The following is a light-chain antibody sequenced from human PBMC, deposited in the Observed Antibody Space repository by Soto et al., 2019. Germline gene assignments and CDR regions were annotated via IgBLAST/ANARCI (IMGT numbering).Light chain of an antibody. CDR3: CSYAGSSTFAYV. V-gene: IGLV2-23*02. Sequence: QSVLTQPASVSGSPGQSITISCTGTSSDVGSYNLVSWYQQHPGKAPKLMIYEVSKRTSGVSNRFSGSKSGNTASLTISGLQAEDEADYYCCSYAGSSTFAYVFGTGTKLTVL. CDR1: SSDVGSYNL. J-gene: IGLJ1*01. CDR2: EVS.